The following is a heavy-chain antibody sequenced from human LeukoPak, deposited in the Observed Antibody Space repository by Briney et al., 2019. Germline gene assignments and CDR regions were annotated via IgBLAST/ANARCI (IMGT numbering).Heavy chain of an antibody. CDR2: INHSGST. D-gene: IGHD1-26*01. CDR1: GGSFSGYY. J-gene: IGHJ5*02. V-gene: IGHV4-34*01. Sequence: SETLSLTCAVYGGSFSGYYWSWIRQPPGKGLEWIGEINHSGSTNYNPSLKSRVTISVDTSKNQFSLKLSSVTAADTAVYYCAREPSGSYYMNWFDPWGQGTLVTVSS. CDR3: AREPSGSYYMNWFDP.